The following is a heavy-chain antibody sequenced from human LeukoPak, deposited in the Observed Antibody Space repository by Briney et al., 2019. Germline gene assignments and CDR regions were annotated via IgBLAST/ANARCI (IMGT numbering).Heavy chain of an antibody. Sequence: PGGSLRLSCAASGFTFSSYAMNWVRQAPGKGLEWVSGISGSASSTYYADSVKGRFTISRDNSKNTLYLQMNSLRAEDTAIYYCTKGVASMVRTNWIDPWGQGTLVTVSS. CDR1: GFTFSSYA. D-gene: IGHD3-10*01. CDR2: ISGSASST. V-gene: IGHV3-23*01. CDR3: TKGVASMVRTNWIDP. J-gene: IGHJ5*02.